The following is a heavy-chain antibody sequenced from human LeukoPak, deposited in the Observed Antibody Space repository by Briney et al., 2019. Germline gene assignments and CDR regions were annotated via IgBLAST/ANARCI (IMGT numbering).Heavy chain of an antibody. Sequence: GGSLRLSCAASGFTFSSYGMHWVRQAPGKGLEWVAFIRYDGDNKYYADSVKGRFTISRDNSKNTLYLQMNSLRAEDTAVYYCAKDNGGWELAPPYYYGMDVWGQGTTVTVSS. CDR1: GFTFSSYG. V-gene: IGHV3-30*02. CDR3: AKDNGGWELAPPYYYGMDV. D-gene: IGHD1-26*01. J-gene: IGHJ6*02. CDR2: IRYDGDNK.